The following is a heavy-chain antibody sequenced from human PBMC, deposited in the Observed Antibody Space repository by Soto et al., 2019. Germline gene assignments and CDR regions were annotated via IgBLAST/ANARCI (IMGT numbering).Heavy chain of an antibody. CDR2: IYYSGST. J-gene: IGHJ4*02. D-gene: IGHD6-19*01. CDR3: ARHAVHSSDFPDY. V-gene: IGHV4-39*01. Sequence: SETLSLTCTVSGGSISSSSYYWGWIRQPPGKGLEWIGSIYYSGSTYYNPSLKSRVTISVDTSKSQFSLKLSSVTAADTAVYYCARHAVHSSDFPDYWGQGTLVTVSS. CDR1: GGSISSSSYY.